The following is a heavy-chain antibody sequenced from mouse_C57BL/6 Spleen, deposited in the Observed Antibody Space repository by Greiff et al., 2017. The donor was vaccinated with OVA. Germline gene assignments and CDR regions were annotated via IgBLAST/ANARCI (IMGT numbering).Heavy chain of an antibody. CDR3: ARAAGGSSYEDAMDY. D-gene: IGHD1-1*01. CDR2: INPSSGYT. J-gene: IGHJ4*01. CDR1: GYTFTSYT. Sequence: QVQLQQSGAELARPGASVKMSCKASGYTFTSYTMHWVKQRPGQGLEWIGYINPSSGYTKYNQKFKDKATLTADKSSSTAYMQLSSLTSDDSAVYYCARAAGGSSYEDAMDYWGQGTSVTVSS. V-gene: IGHV1-4*01.